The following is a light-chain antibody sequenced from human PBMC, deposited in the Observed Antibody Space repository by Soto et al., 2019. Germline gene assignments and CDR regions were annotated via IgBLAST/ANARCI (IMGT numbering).Light chain of an antibody. V-gene: IGKV3-15*01. CDR2: GAS. Sequence: IVMTQSPATLSVSPGARATLSCRASQSVGSSLAWYQQKPGQAPRLRIFGASTRATSNPARFSGSGSGTEFTLTISSLQSEDSAVYYCQQYIQWPPRTFGQGTKVYIK. CDR1: QSVGSS. J-gene: IGKJ1*01. CDR3: QQYIQWPPRT.